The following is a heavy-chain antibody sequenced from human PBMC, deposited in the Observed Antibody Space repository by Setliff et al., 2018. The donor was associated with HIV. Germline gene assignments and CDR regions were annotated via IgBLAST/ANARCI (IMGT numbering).Heavy chain of an antibody. V-gene: IGHV4-34*01. CDR2: INHSGST. Sequence: PSETLSLTCAVYGGSLSGYYWSWIRQPPGKGLEWFGEINHSGSTNYNPSLKSRVTISLDTSKNQFSLKLTSVTAADTAVYYCARLSGDYYYFDYWGQGTLVTVSS. CDR3: ARLSGDYYYFDY. J-gene: IGHJ4*02. D-gene: IGHD2-21*02. CDR1: GGSLSGYY.